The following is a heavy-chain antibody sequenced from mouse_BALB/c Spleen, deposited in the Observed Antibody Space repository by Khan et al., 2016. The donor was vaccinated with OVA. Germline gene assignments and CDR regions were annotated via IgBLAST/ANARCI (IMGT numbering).Heavy chain of an antibody. Sequence: QVQLKESGAELVRPGASVKLSCKTSGYIFTSYWIHWVKQRSGQGLEWIARIYPGTGSTYYNEKFKGKATMTADKSSSTAYMQLSSLKIEDSTVYFSASSGATSHSLDYGGQGTSVTVSS. CDR3: ASSGATSHSLDY. D-gene: IGHD3-1*01. CDR2: IYPGTGST. V-gene: IGHV1-76*01. CDR1: GYIFTSYW. J-gene: IGHJ4*01.